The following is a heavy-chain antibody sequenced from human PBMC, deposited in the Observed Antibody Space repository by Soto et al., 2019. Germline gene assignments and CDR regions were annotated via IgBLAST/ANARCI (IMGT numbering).Heavy chain of an antibody. CDR2: IIPIFGTA. CDR3: ARMAVVPAAIVDYYYYGMDV. D-gene: IGHD2-2*01. J-gene: IGHJ6*02. Sequence: ASVKVSCKASGGTFSSYAISWVRQAPGQGLEWMGGIIPIFGTANYAQKFQGRVTMTADESTSTAYMELSSLRSEDTAVYYCARMAVVPAAIVDYYYYGMDVWGQGTTVTVSS. CDR1: GGTFSSYA. V-gene: IGHV1-69*13.